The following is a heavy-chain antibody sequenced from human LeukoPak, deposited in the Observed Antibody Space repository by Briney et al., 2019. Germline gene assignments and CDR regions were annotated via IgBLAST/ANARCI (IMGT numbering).Heavy chain of an antibody. J-gene: IGHJ4*02. CDR2: IYYSWST. V-gene: IGHV4-59*01. CDR3: ARVEEWLRLDY. Sequence: WETLSLTCTVSGGSISSYYWSWIRQPPGKGLEWIGYIYYSWSTNYNPSLKSRVTVSVDTSNKQFSLKLSSVTAADTAVYYCARVEEWLRLDYWGQGTLVTVSS. D-gene: IGHD5-12*01. CDR1: GGSISSYY.